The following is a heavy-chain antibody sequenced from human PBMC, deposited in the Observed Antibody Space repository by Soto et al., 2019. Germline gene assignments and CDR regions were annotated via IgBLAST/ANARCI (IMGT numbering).Heavy chain of an antibody. J-gene: IGHJ5*02. CDR2: INAGNGNT. V-gene: IGHV1-3*01. Sequence: QVQLVQSGAEVKKPGASVKVSCKASGYTFTSYAMHWVRQAPGQRLEWMGWINAGNGNTKYSQKFQGRVTITRDTSASTAYMELSSLRSEDTAVYYCAGDHLRLLEWNWFDPWGQGTLVTVSS. D-gene: IGHD3-3*01. CDR1: GYTFTSYA. CDR3: AGDHLRLLEWNWFDP.